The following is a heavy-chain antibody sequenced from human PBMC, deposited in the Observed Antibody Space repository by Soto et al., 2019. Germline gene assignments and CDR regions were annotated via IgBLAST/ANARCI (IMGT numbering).Heavy chain of an antibody. Sequence: SVKVSCKASGGTFSGYAISWVRQAPGQGLEWMGGIIPIFGTANYAQKFQGRVTITADKSTSTAYMELSSLRSEDTAVYYCARERSYDYVWGSYRDDAFDIWGQGTMVTVSS. D-gene: IGHD3-16*02. CDR1: GGTFSGYA. J-gene: IGHJ3*02. V-gene: IGHV1-69*06. CDR2: IIPIFGTA. CDR3: ARERSYDYVWGSYRDDAFDI.